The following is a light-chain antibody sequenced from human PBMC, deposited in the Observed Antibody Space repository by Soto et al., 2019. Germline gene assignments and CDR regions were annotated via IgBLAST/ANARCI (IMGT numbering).Light chain of an antibody. CDR2: DAS. J-gene: IGKJ5*01. CDR1: QSVSSY. V-gene: IGKV3-11*01. Sequence: EIVLTQSPATLSLSPGERATLPGRASQSVSSYLAWYQQKPGQAPRLLIYDASNRATGIPARFSGSGSGTDFTLTISSLEPEDFAVYYCQQYRSSPYTFGQGTRLEIK. CDR3: QQYRSSPYT.